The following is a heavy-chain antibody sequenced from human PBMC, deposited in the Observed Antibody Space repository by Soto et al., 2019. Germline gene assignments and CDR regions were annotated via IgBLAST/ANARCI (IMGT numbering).Heavy chain of an antibody. V-gene: IGHV4-59*01. CDR2: IYDSGST. CDR3: ARGTKYYYQGMDV. J-gene: IGHJ6*02. CDR1: GDSINKYY. Sequence: SETLSLTCTVSGDSINKYYWTWIRQPPGKGLEWIGYIYDSGSTSYNPSLKSRLTISVDTSKNQFSLKLKSVTAADTAVYYCARGTKYYYQGMDVWGQGTTVTVS.